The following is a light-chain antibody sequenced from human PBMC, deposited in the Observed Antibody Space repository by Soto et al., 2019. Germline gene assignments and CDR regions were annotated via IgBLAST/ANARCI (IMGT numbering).Light chain of an antibody. CDR1: QSVSNN. CDR3: QQRSNWPLLT. Sequence: EIVLTQSPATLSLSPGERATLSCRASQSVSNNLAWYQQNPGQAPRLLIYDASNRATGIPARFSGSGSGTDFTLTISSLEPEDFAVYYCQQRSNWPLLTFGGGTKVEIK. V-gene: IGKV3-11*01. CDR2: DAS. J-gene: IGKJ4*01.